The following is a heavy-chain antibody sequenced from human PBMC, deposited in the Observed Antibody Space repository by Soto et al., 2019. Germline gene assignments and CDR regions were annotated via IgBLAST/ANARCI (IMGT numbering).Heavy chain of an antibody. CDR1: GFTFTSSA. D-gene: IGHD2-2*01. CDR2: IVVGSGNT. J-gene: IGHJ3*02. Sequence: ASVKVSCKASGFTFTSSAMQWVRQARGQRLEWIGWIVVGSGNTNYAQKFQERVTMTTDTSTSTAYMELRSLRSDDTAVYYCARDHIVVVPAARAHDAFDIWGQGTMVTVSS. V-gene: IGHV1-58*02. CDR3: ARDHIVVVPAARAHDAFDI.